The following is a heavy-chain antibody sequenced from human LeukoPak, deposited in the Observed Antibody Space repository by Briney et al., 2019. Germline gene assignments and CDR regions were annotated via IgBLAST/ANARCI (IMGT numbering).Heavy chain of an antibody. J-gene: IGHJ4*02. V-gene: IGHV3-7*01. CDR3: ARYFNSNGYSSLRGDY. D-gene: IGHD3-22*01. Sequence: GGSLRLSCVASGFTFSTYWMTWVRQAPGTGLEWVASIMQDGSQKYYVDSVKGRFTIFRDNAKNSLYLQMDSLRVEDTVVYYCARYFNSNGYSSLRGDYWGQGTLVTVSS. CDR2: IMQDGSQK. CDR1: GFTFSTYW.